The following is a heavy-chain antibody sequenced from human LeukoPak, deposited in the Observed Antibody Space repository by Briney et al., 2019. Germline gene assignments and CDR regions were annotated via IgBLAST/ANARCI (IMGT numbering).Heavy chain of an antibody. J-gene: IGHJ4*02. Sequence: PGGSLRLSCAASGFTFSDYYMSWIRQAPGKGLEWVSYISSSGSTIYYADSVKGRFTISRDNAKNSLYLQMNSLRAEDTAVYYCARGAVRSSWYPYYFDYWGQGTLVTVSS. CDR1: GFTFSDYY. CDR2: ISSSGSTI. V-gene: IGHV3-11*04. D-gene: IGHD6-13*01. CDR3: ARGAVRSSWYPYYFDY.